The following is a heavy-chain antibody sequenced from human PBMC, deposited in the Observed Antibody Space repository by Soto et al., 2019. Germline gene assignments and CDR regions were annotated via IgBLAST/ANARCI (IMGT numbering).Heavy chain of an antibody. CDR3: ARDAPFAAMVRGVHPHFDY. Sequence: QVQLVQSGAEVKKPGASVKVSCKASGYTFTSYGISWVRQAPGQGLEWMGWISAYNGNTNYAQKLQGRVTMTTDTSTSTAYMELRSLRSDETAVYYCARDAPFAAMVRGVHPHFDYWGQGTLVTVSS. CDR1: GYTFTSYG. V-gene: IGHV1-18*01. J-gene: IGHJ4*02. CDR2: ISAYNGNT. D-gene: IGHD3-10*01.